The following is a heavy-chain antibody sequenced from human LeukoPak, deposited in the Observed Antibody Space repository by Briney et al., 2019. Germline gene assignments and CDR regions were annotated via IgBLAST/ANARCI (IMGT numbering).Heavy chain of an antibody. D-gene: IGHD3-22*01. J-gene: IGHJ3*02. CDR2: ISSSSSTI. CDR3: ACYYDSSGYFADAFDI. Sequence: GGSLRLSCAASGFTFSSYSMNWVRQAPGKGLEWVSYISSSSSTIYYADSVKGRFTISRDNAKNSLYLQMNSLRAEDTAVYYCACYYDSSGYFADAFDIWGQGTMVTVSS. V-gene: IGHV3-48*01. CDR1: GFTFSSYS.